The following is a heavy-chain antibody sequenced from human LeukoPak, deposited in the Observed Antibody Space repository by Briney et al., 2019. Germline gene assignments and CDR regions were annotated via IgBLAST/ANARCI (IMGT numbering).Heavy chain of an antibody. V-gene: IGHV3-30*02. CDR2: IRYDGSNK. CDR3: TKYVMGSIRAFDI. CDR1: GFTFSNYG. Sequence: GGSLRLSCAASGFTFSNYGMHWVRQAPGKGLEWVAFIRYDGSNKGYAESVKGRFTISRDNSKNTLYLQMNSLRAEDSAVYYCTKYVMGSIRAFDIWGQGTTVTVSS. J-gene: IGHJ3*02. D-gene: IGHD2-8*01.